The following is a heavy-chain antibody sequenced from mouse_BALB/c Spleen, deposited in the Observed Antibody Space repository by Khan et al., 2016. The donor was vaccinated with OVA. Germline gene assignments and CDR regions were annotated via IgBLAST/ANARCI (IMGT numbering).Heavy chain of an antibody. CDR3: TRGNYYGSSSWFAY. CDR2: VNPNNGYT. CDR1: EYTFTEYT. Sequence: VQLQQSGPELVKPGASVKISCKTSEYTFTEYTLHWVQQSHGKSLEWIGGVNPNNGYTTYNHNFKATLTVDKSSSTAYMEFRSLTSEDSAVFYCTRGNYYGSSSWFAYWGQGTLVTVSA. V-gene: IGHV1-18*01. J-gene: IGHJ3*01. D-gene: IGHD1-1*01.